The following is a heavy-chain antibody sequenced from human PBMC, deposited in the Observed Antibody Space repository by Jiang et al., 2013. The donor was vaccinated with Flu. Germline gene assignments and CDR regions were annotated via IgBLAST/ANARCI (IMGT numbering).Heavy chain of an antibody. J-gene: IGHJ3*02. CDR2: LNPNSGGT. D-gene: IGHD6-13*01. V-gene: IGHV1-2*04. CDR1: GYTLSDYY. CDR3: ARERIAAAGIPLDI. Sequence: SGAEVKKPGASVKVSCKASGYTLSDYYIHWVRQAPGQGLEWMGWLNPNSGGTNYAQKFQGWITMTRDTSVSTAYLELSRLKSDDTAVYYCARERIAAAGIPLDIWGQGTMVVVSS.